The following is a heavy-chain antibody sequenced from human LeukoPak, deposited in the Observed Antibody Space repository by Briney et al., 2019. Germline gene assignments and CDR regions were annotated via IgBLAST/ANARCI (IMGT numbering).Heavy chain of an antibody. CDR2: ISYDGSDK. V-gene: IGHV3-30*18. Sequence: GGSLRLSCAASGFTFSGYGMHLVRQAPGKGLEWVAVISYDGSDKYYADSVKGRFTISRDNSKNTLYLQMNSLRAEDTAVYYCAKLGYSSGWYDFQIDAFDFWGQGTMVTVSS. D-gene: IGHD6-19*01. J-gene: IGHJ3*01. CDR1: GFTFSGYG. CDR3: AKLGYSSGWYDFQIDAFDF.